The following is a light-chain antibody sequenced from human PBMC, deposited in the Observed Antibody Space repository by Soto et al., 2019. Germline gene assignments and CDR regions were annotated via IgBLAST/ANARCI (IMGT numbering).Light chain of an antibody. CDR2: GAS. J-gene: IGKJ1*01. V-gene: IGKV3-15*01. CDR1: RSVRSN. Sequence: EIVMTQSPATPSVSPGERVTLSCKASRSVRSNLAWYHQKPGQPPRLLISGASTRATGITDRFSGSGSGTEFTLTINSLQSEDFAVYYCQQYNYWPGTFGQGTKVDIK. CDR3: QQYNYWPGT.